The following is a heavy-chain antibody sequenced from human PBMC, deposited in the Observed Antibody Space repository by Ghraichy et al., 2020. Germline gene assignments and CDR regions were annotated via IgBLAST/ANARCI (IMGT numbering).Heavy chain of an antibody. V-gene: IGHV3-23*01. CDR2: ISGSGATT. J-gene: IGHJ4*02. D-gene: IGHD3-9*01. CDR3: AKPAPVVRYFDWLPQYYFDY. CDR1: GFTFSYYA. Sequence: GGSLRLTCAASGFTFSYYAMSWVRQAPGKGLEWVSAISGSGATTYYTDSVKGRFTISRDNSKNTLYLQMHSLGAEDTAIYYCAKPAPVVRYFDWLPQYYFDYWGQGTLVTVSS.